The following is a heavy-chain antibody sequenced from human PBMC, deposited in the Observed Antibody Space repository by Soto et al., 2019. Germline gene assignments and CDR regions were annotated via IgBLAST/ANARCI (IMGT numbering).Heavy chain of an antibody. D-gene: IGHD5-12*01. CDR1: GYRFTSCG. CDR3: ARDRYSGVLDY. Sequence: ASVEVSCKAPGYRFTSCGSRWVRQAPGQGLEWMGWISAYNGNTNYAQKLQGRVTMTTDTSTSTAYMELRSLRSDDTAVSYCARDRYSGVLDYWVQGTLVTGSS. CDR2: ISAYNGNT. J-gene: IGHJ4*02. V-gene: IGHV1-18*01.